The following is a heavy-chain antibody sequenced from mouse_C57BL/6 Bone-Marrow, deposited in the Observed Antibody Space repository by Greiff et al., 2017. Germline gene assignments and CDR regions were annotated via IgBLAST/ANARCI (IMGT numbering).Heavy chain of an antibody. CDR2: ISYDGSN. J-gene: IGHJ3*01. D-gene: IGHD1-1*01. Sequence: EVKLVESGPGLVKPSQSLSLTCSVTGYSITSGYYWNWIRQFPGNKLEWMGYISYDGSNNYNPSLKNRISITRDTSKNQFFLKLNSVTTEDTATYYCARAIITTVVAHWGQGTLVTVSA. V-gene: IGHV3-6*01. CDR3: ARAIITTVVAH. CDR1: GYSITSGYY.